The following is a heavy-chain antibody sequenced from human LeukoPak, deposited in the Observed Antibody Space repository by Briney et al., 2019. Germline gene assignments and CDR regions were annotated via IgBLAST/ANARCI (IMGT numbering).Heavy chain of an antibody. CDR1: GYTFTSYG. D-gene: IGHD3-10*01. J-gene: IGHJ4*02. Sequence: ASVKVSCKASGYTFTSYGISWVRQAPGQGLEWMAWISAYNGNTDYAQNLRGRVTMTTDTSTSTAYMELRSLRSDDTAVYYCARDSVDGSGTYYNDSPDYWGQGTLVTVSS. CDR2: ISAYNGNT. CDR3: ARDSVDGSGTYYNDSPDY. V-gene: IGHV1-18*01.